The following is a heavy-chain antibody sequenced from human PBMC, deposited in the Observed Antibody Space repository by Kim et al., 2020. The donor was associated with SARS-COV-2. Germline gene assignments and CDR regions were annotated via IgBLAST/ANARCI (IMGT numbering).Heavy chain of an antibody. Sequence: GGSLRLSCAASGFTFNNAWMNWVRQAPGKGLEWVGRIKSKTDGGTTHYAAPVKGRFTISRDDSKSTLFLQMKSLKTEDTAVYYCTWGPLSISGVGFDYWGQGALVTVSS. CDR2: IKSKTDGGTT. CDR3: TWGPLSISGVGFDY. J-gene: IGHJ4*02. CDR1: GFTFNNAW. V-gene: IGHV3-15*01. D-gene: IGHD3-16*01.